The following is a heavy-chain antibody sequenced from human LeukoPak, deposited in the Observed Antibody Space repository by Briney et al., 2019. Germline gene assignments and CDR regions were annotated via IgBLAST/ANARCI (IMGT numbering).Heavy chain of an antibody. Sequence: KPSETLSLTCSVSGGSIRSYYWGWIRQPPGKGLEWIGYMYYSGSSGGTNYNPSLKSRVTIAVDTPKNQFSLKLSSVTAADTAVYYCAGSATRSRPSDADYWGQGTLVTVSS. J-gene: IGHJ4*02. D-gene: IGHD2-15*01. CDR3: AGSATRSRPSDADY. CDR1: GGSIRSYY. V-gene: IGHV4-59*01. CDR2: MYYSGSSGGT.